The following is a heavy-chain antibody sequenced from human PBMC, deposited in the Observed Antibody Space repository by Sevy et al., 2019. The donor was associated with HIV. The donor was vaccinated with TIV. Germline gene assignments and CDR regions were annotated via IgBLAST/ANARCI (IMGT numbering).Heavy chain of an antibody. CDR3: AREATGAFDR. J-gene: IGHJ4*02. CDR1: GGPITSYY. D-gene: IGHD5-12*01. CDR2: NHYSGRT. Sequence: SETLSLTCTVSGGPITSYYWTWIRQPPGKGLEWIGYNHYSGRTNYNPSLKSRVTISVDTSKNQFSLKLSSVTAADTAVYYCAREATGAFDRWGQGTLVTVSS. V-gene: IGHV4-59*01.